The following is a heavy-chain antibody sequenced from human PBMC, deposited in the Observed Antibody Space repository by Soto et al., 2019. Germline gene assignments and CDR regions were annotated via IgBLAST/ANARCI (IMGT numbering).Heavy chain of an antibody. D-gene: IGHD6-19*01. Sequence: ASVKVSCKASGYTFTGYYMHWVRQAPGQGLEWMGWINPNSGGTNYAQKFQGWVTMTRDTSISTAYMELSRLRSDDTAVYYCARVRAVAGTGSLGYWGQGTLVTVSS. CDR2: INPNSGGT. J-gene: IGHJ4*02. CDR1: GYTFTGYY. CDR3: ARVRAVAGTGSLGY. V-gene: IGHV1-2*04.